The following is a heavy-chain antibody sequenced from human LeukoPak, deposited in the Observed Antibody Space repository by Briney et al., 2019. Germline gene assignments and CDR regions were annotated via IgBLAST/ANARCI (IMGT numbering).Heavy chain of an antibody. Sequence: SETLSLTCTVSGGSISSYYWSWIRQPPGKGLEWIGHIFYTGSSNYNPSLKSRVTISLDRSKNQFSLRLTSVTAADTAVYYCARRGSGWYVDYWGQGTLVTVSS. CDR3: ARRGSGWYVDY. J-gene: IGHJ4*02. CDR1: GGSISSYY. V-gene: IGHV4-59*01. CDR2: IFYTGSS. D-gene: IGHD6-19*01.